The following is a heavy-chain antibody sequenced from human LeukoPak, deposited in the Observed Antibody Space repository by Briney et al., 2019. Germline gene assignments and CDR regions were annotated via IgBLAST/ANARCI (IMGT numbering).Heavy chain of an antibody. D-gene: IGHD5-18*01. V-gene: IGHV3-9*01. CDR3: VRVRGYSYGYFDY. CDR1: GFIFDDYA. Sequence: GGSLRLSCAASGFIFDDYAMHWVRQAPGKGLEWVSGISWNSGDIGYADSVKGRFTISRDNAKNSLYLQMNSLRTEDTASYYCVRVRGYSYGYFDYWGQGTLVTVSS. CDR2: ISWNSGDI. J-gene: IGHJ4*02.